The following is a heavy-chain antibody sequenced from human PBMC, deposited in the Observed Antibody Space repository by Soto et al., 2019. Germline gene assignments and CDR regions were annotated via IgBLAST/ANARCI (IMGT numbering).Heavy chain of an antibody. D-gene: IGHD2-2*01. CDR1: GFTFSSYA. J-gene: IGHJ5*02. CDR3: AKRTNIVVVPAAKARGWFDP. V-gene: IGHV3-23*01. CDR2: ISGSGGST. Sequence: GGSLRLSCAASGFTFSSYAMSWVRQAPGKGLEWVSAISGSGGSTYYADSVKGRFTISRDNSKNTLYLQMNSLRAEDTAVYYCAKRTNIVVVPAAKARGWFDPWGQGTLVTVSS.